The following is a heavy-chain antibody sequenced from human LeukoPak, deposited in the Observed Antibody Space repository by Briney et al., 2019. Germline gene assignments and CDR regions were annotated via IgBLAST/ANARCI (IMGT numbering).Heavy chain of an antibody. CDR3: ARDRTADMYRGYL. CDR2: INSDGSST. V-gene: IGHV3-74*01. J-gene: IGHJ5*02. Sequence: GGSLRLSCAASGFTFSSYWMHWVRQAPGKGLVWVSLINSDGSSTSYADSVKGRFTISRDNAKNTLYLQMSSLRAEDTAVYYCARDRTADMYRGYLWGKGTLVTVSS. CDR1: GFTFSSYW. D-gene: IGHD5-12*01.